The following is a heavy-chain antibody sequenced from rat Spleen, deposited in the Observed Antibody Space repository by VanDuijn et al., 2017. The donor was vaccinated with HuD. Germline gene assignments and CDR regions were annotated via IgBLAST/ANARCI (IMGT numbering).Heavy chain of an antibody. J-gene: IGHJ3*01. CDR2: INSAGST. V-gene: IGHV3-3*01. D-gene: IGHD1-6*01. CDR1: GYSIKSSYR. CDR3: ARSEGTHYYLPFAD. Sequence: EVQLQESGPGLVKPSQSLSLTCSVTGYSIKSSYRWNWIRKFPGNRLEWMGYINSAGSTNYNPSLQSRISITRDTSKNQFFLQVNSVTTEDTATYYCARSEGTHYYLPFADWGQGTLVTVSS.